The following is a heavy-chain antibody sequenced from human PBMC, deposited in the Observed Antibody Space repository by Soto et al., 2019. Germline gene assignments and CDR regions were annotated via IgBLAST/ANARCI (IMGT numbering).Heavy chain of an antibody. CDR3: VRAPGPMDYAMDA. CDR2: IGKNGRDI. D-gene: IGHD3-16*01. CDR1: GFIFSESE. V-gene: IGHV3-48*03. J-gene: IGHJ6*02. Sequence: PGGYLRPSCEVSGFIFSESEFNWVRQAPGKGLEWVSYIGKNGRDIYDADSVKGRFTISRDDDKSTLYLEMNSLRAEDTAVYYCVRAPGPMDYAMDAWGQGTMVTVSS.